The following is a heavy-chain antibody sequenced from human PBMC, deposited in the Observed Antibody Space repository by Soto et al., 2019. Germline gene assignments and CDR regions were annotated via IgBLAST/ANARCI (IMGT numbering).Heavy chain of an antibody. CDR3: ARWSCTSGPCKTLDY. CDR2: MFYSGPP. V-gene: IGHV4-59*01. CDR1: GGSISGYY. D-gene: IGHD2-2*01. J-gene: IGHJ4*02. Sequence: QVQLQESVPGLLRPSETLSLNCSVSGGSISGYYWSWIRQAPGKGLEYIAHMFYSGPPNLSPSLKARVALSVAMSKNQFSLGLISVTAADTAVYFCARWSCTSGPCKTLDYWGQGIMVTVSS.